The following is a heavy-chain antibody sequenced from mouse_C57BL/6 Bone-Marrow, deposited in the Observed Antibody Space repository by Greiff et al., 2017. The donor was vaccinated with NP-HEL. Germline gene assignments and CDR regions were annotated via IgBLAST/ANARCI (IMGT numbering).Heavy chain of an antibody. CDR3: ARSYYGSSPYWYFDV. V-gene: IGHV1-63*01. CDR2: IYPGGGYT. J-gene: IGHJ1*03. D-gene: IGHD1-1*01. CDR1: GYTFTHYW. Sequence: QVQLQQSGAELVRPGTSVKMSCKASGYTFTHYWIGWAKQRPGHGLEWIGDIYPGGGYTNYNEKFKGKATLTADKSSSTAYMQFSSLTSEDSAIYYCARSYYGSSPYWYFDVWGTGTTVTVSS.